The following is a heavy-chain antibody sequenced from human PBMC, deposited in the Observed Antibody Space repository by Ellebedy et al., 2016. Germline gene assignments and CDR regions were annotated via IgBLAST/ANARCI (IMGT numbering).Heavy chain of an antibody. CDR1: GYTFTGYY. J-gene: IGHJ1*01. D-gene: IGHD2-15*01. V-gene: IGHV1-2*02. Sequence: ASVKVSXKASGYTFTGYYLHWVRQAPGQGLEWMGWINPNSGGSNYAQKFQGRVTMTWDTSISTACMEVSRLRSDDTAVYYCARGMGRMTATLIVQHWGQGTLVTVSS. CDR2: INPNSGGS. CDR3: ARGMGRMTATLIVQH.